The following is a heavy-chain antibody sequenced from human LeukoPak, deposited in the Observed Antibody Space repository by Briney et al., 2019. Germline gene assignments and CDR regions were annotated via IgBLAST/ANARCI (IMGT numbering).Heavy chain of an antibody. CDR1: GFTFSTFA. D-gene: IGHD2-8*02. CDR3: ATYRQVLLLFES. Sequence: PGGSLRLSCAASGFTFSTFAMIWVRQPPGQGLEWVSGIFPSGGEIHYADSVRGRFTISRDNSKSTLSLQMNSLRAEDTAIYYCATYRQVLLLFESWGQGTLVTVSS. V-gene: IGHV3-23*01. CDR2: IFPSGGEI. J-gene: IGHJ4*02.